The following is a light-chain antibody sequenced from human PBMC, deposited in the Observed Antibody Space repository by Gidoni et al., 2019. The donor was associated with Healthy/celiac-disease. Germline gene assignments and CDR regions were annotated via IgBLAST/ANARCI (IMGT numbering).Light chain of an antibody. CDR2: DAS. V-gene: IGKV3-11*01. CDR1: QSVSSY. J-gene: IGKJ5*01. CDR3: QQRSNWPIT. Sequence: DTVLTQSPAPLSLSPGERATLPCRASQSVSSYLAWYQQKPGQAPRLPGPAQLLIYDASNRATGIPARFSGSGSGTDFTLTISSLEPEDFAVYYCQQRSNWPITFGQGTRLEIK.